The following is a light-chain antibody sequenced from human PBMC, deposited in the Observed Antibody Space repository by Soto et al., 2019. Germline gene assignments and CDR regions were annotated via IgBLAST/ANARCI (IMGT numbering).Light chain of an antibody. V-gene: IGKV3-11*01. J-gene: IGKJ4*01. CDR3: QQFSSYPHT. Sequence: PGEGATISCRACQSISNSLAWYHQKPGQAPSLLIFDASKRATGIPARFSGGGSRPDCSLTISRLESEDFAVYYCQQFSSYPHTFGGGTKVGIK. CDR2: DAS. CDR1: QSISNS.